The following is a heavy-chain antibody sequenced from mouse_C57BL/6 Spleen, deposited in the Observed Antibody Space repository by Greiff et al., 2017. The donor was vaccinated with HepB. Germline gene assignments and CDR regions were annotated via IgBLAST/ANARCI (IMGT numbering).Heavy chain of an antibody. V-gene: IGHV1-80*01. D-gene: IGHD2-2*01. J-gene: IGHJ3*01. CDR1: GYAFSSYW. CDR3: ARLGHYGYDGLAY. Sequence: QVQLKQSGAELVKPGASVKISCKASGYAFSSYWMNWVKQRPGKGLEWIGQIYPGDGDTNYNGKFKGKATLTADKSSSTAYMQLSSLTSEDSAVYFCARLGHYGYDGLAYWGQGTLVTVSA. CDR2: IYPGDGDT.